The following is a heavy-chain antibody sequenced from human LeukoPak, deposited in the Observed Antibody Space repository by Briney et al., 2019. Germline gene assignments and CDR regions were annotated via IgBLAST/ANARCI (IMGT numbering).Heavy chain of an antibody. CDR1: GGFISSSGYY. D-gene: IGHD3-3*01. J-gene: IGHJ4*02. Sequence: SETLSLTCTVSGGFISSSGYYWGWIRQPPGKGLEWIGSMYSSGSTYYNPSLKSRVTISVDTSKNQFSLKLDSVTAADTAVYYCARLRELRFLEWFPRDYFDYWGQGTLVTVSS. CDR3: ARLRELRFLEWFPRDYFDY. CDR2: MYSSGST. V-gene: IGHV4-39*01.